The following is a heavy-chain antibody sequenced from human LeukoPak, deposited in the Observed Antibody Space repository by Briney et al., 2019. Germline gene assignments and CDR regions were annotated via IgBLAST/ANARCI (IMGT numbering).Heavy chain of an antibody. V-gene: IGHV4-39*07. Sequence: KPSETLSLTCTVSGGSISSSSYYWGWIRQPPGKGLEWIGSIYYSGSTYYNPSLKSRVTISVDTSKNQFSLKLSSVTAADTAVYYCARVLAVAGTAARIDYWGQGTLVTVSS. D-gene: IGHD6-19*01. CDR3: ARVLAVAGTAARIDY. J-gene: IGHJ4*02. CDR2: IYYSGST. CDR1: GGSISSSSYY.